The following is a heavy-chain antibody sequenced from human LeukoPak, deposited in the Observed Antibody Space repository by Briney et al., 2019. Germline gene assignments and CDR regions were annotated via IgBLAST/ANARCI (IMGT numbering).Heavy chain of an antibody. CDR3: ARDVTMRHFDY. CDR2: IWYDGSNK. D-gene: IGHD3-22*01. J-gene: IGHJ4*02. CDR1: GFTFSSYG. Sequence: GGSLRPSCAASGFTFSSYGMHWVRQAPGKGLEWVAVIWYDGSNKYYADSVKGRFTISRDNSKNTLYLQMNSLRAEDTAVYYCARDVTMRHFDYWGQGTLVTVSS. V-gene: IGHV3-33*01.